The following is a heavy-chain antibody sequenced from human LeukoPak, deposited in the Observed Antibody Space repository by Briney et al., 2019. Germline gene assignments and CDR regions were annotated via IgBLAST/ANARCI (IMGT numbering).Heavy chain of an antibody. CDR1: GGSISSSSYY. J-gene: IGHJ4*02. CDR3: ATGGGYYFDY. V-gene: IGHV4-39*01. CDR2: IYYSGST. D-gene: IGHD3-22*01. Sequence: SETLSLTCTVSGGSISSSSYYWGWIRQPPGKGLEWIGSIYYSGSTYYNPSLKGRVTISVDTSKNQFSLKLSSVTAADTAVYYCATGGGYYFDYWGQGTLVTVSS.